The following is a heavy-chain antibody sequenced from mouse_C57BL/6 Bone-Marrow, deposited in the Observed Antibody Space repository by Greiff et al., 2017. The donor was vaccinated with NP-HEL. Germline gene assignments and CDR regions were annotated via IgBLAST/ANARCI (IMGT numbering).Heavy chain of an antibody. Sequence: VQLQQPGAELVRPGTSVKLSCKASGYTFTSYWMHWVKQRPGQGLEWIGVIDPSDSYTNYNQKFKGKATLTVDTSSSTAYMQLSSLTSEDSAVYYCARPLYYDYDGAWFAYWGQGTLVTVSA. CDR1: GYTFTSYW. CDR3: ARPLYYDYDGAWFAY. J-gene: IGHJ3*01. V-gene: IGHV1-59*01. D-gene: IGHD2-4*01. CDR2: IDPSDSYT.